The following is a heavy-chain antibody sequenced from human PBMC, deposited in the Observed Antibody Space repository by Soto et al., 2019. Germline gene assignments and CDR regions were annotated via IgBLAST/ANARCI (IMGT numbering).Heavy chain of an antibody. V-gene: IGHV1-18*01. Sequence: ASVKVSCKASGYTFTSYGISWVRQAPGQGLEWMGWISAYNGNTNYAQKLQGRVTMTTDTSTSTAYMELRSLRSDDTAVYYCARTTAPNYYDSSGYYFFSYYFDYWG. CDR3: ARTTAPNYYDSSGYYFFSYYFDY. J-gene: IGHJ4*01. CDR2: ISAYNGNT. CDR1: GYTFTSYG. D-gene: IGHD3-22*01.